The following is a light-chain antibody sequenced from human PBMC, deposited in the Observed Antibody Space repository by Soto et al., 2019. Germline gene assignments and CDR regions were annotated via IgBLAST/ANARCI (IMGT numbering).Light chain of an antibody. V-gene: IGKV3-20*01. CDR1: QSVTSGY. CDR3: QHYSSSPPAIT. CDR2: GAS. J-gene: IGKJ5*01. Sequence: EIVLTQSPGTLSLSPGERVTLSCRASQSVTSGYLAWYQQQPNQAPRLLIYGASYRATDIPDRFSGGGSGTDFTLTISRLEPEDFAVYYCQHYSSSPPAITFGQGTRLEIK.